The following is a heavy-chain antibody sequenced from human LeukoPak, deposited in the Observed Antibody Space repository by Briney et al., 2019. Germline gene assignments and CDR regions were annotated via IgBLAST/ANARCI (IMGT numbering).Heavy chain of an antibody. CDR1: GYTFTSYG. Sequence: ASVKVSCKASGYTFTSYGISWVRQAPGQGLEWMGWISAYNGNTNYVQKLQGRVTITTDTSTSTAYMELRSLRSDDTAVYCCARDFSGYDRNPNYYYYCGMDVWGQGTTVTVSS. CDR2: ISAYNGNT. CDR3: ARDFSGYDRNPNYYYYCGMDV. D-gene: IGHD5-12*01. J-gene: IGHJ6*02. V-gene: IGHV1-18*01.